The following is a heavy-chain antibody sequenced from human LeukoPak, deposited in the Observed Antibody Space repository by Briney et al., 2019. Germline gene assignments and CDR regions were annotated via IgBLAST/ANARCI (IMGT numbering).Heavy chain of an antibody. V-gene: IGHV3-30*18. CDR3: AKDTAGYSSSWADY. CDR2: ISYDGSNK. Sequence: GGSLRLSCAASGFTFSSYGMHWVRQAPGKGLDWVAVISYDGSNKYYADSVKGRFTISRDNSKNTLYLQMNSLRAEDTAVYYCAKDTAGYSSSWADYWGQGTLVTVSS. D-gene: IGHD6-13*01. J-gene: IGHJ4*02. CDR1: GFTFSSYG.